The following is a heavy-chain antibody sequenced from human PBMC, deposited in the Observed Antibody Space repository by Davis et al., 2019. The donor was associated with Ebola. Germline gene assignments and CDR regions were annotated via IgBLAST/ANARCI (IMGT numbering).Heavy chain of an antibody. CDR1: GFTFSSYV. CDR2: ISGSGGST. J-gene: IGHJ6*02. V-gene: IGHV3-23*01. Sequence: PGGSLRLSCAASGFTFSSYVMSWVRQAPGKGLEWVSAISGSGGSTYYADSVKGRFTISRDNAKNSLYLQMNSLRAEDTALYYCARVRTLVAATQYYYGMDVWGQGTTVTVSS. CDR3: ARVRTLVAATQYYYGMDV. D-gene: IGHD2-15*01.